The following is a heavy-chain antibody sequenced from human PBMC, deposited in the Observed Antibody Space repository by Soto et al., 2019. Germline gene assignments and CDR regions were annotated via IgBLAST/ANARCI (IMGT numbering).Heavy chain of an antibody. J-gene: IGHJ4*02. V-gene: IGHV4-34*01. Sequence: QVQLQQWGAGLLKPSETLSLTCAVYGESFSTYYWSWIRQHPGKGLEWIGEINHSGNTNYNPSLKSRVTISVDTSRNQFSLKLSSVTAADTAVYYCARVRIPGGDYYFDYWGQGALVTVSS. D-gene: IGHD4-17*01. CDR3: ARVRIPGGDYYFDY. CDR2: INHSGNT. CDR1: GESFSTYY.